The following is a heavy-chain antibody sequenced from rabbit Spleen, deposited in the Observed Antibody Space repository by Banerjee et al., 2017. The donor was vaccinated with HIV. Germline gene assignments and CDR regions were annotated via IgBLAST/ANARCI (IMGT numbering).Heavy chain of an antibody. D-gene: IGHD3-3*01. CDR3: ARAANMHSWYPDYFTL. CDR1: GFSFSSSDY. CDR2: INAVTGKA. J-gene: IGHJ4*01. Sequence: QEQVVESGGGLVQPEGSLTLTCKASGFSFSSSDYICWVRQAPGKVLEWIACINAVTGKAVYGSWAKGRFAFSKTSSTTVTLQMTSLTASDPSSYFCARAANMHSWYPDYFTLWGQGTLVTVS. V-gene: IGHV1S45*01.